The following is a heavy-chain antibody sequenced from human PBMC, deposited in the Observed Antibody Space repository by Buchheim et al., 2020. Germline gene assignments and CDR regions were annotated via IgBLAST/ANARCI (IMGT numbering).Heavy chain of an antibody. V-gene: IGHV4-31*03. J-gene: IGHJ4*02. CDR3: ARLDFTQQLVDY. CDR1: GGSISSDGYY. CDR2: IYYSGTT. D-gene: IGHD6-13*01. Sequence: QVQLQESGPGLVKPSQTLSLTCTVSGGSISSDGYYWSWIRQHSGKGLEWIGCIYYSGTTFYSPSLKSRVSMSVDTSKNQFSLKVTSVTAADTAMYYCARLDFTQQLVDYWGQGTL.